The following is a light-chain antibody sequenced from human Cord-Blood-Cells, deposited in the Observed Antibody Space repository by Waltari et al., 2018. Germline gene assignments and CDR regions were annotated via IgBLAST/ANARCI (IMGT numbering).Light chain of an antibody. J-gene: IGKJ4*01. V-gene: IGKV3-11*01. CDR2: DAS. CDR3: QQRSNWPLT. Sequence: EIVLTQSPATLSLSLGEKSTLTCRASPSVSSYLAWYQQKPGQAPRLLIYDASNRATGIPARFSGSGSGTDFTLTISSLQSEDFAVYYCQQRSNWPLTFGGGTKVEIK. CDR1: PSVSSY.